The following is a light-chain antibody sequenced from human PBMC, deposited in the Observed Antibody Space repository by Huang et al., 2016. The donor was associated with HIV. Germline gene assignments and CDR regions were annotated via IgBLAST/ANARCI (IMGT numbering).Light chain of an antibody. CDR2: KAS. CDR3: QQYNAYPLT. V-gene: IGKV1-5*03. CDR1: QSITSW. Sequence: DIQMTQSPSTLSASIGDRVTISCRASQSITSWLAWYQQKPGKAPKLLIHKASTLHRWVPSRFSGSGSGTDFTLTISSLQPGDFATYYCQQYNAYPLTFGGGTKVEIK. J-gene: IGKJ4*01.